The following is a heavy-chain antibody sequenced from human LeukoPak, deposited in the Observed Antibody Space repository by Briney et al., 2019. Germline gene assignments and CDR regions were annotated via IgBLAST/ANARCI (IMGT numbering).Heavy chain of an antibody. D-gene: IGHD4-17*01. CDR2: ISGSGGST. Sequence: GGSLRLSCAASGFTFSSYAMSWVRQAPGKGLEWVSVISGSGGSTYYADSVKGRFTISRDNSKNTLYLQMNSLRAEDTAVYYCAKDPSGDYLYYFDYWGQGTLVTVSS. V-gene: IGHV3-23*01. CDR1: GFTFSSYA. J-gene: IGHJ4*02. CDR3: AKDPSGDYLYYFDY.